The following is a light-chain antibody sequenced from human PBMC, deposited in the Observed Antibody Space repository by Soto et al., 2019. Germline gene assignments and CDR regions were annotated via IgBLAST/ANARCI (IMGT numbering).Light chain of an antibody. J-gene: IGKJ5*01. Sequence: EIVLTQSPATLSLSPGGRATLSCRASQSVSSYLAWYQQKPGQAPRLLVYDASNRATDVPPRFSGSGSGTDFTLTISSLEPEDFAVYYCQQRSSWPPITFGQGTRLEIK. CDR1: QSVSSY. CDR2: DAS. V-gene: IGKV3-11*01. CDR3: QQRSSWPPIT.